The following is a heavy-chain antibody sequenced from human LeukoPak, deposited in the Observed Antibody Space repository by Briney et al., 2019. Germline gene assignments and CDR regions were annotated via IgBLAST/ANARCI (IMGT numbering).Heavy chain of an antibody. CDR1: GFTFSSCA. CDR2: IGSSGGNT. CDR3: ARVQASSFSFDY. J-gene: IGHJ4*02. D-gene: IGHD3-16*02. V-gene: IGHV3-23*01. Sequence: GGSLRLSCPASGFTFSSCAMSWVRQAPGKGLEWVSTIGSSGGNTYYADSVKGRFTLSRDIYTTTMYLQMNNLRAEDTDVSYCARVQASSFSFDYWGLGTLVTVSS.